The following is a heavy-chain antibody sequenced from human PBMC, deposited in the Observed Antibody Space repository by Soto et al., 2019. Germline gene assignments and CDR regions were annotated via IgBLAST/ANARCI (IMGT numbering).Heavy chain of an antibody. CDR3: AKEIVAAAYVETSPLDF. CDR2: IDGGGRDK. D-gene: IGHD2-15*01. J-gene: IGHJ4*02. V-gene: IGHV3-23*01. CDR1: GFTFSNYG. Sequence: GGSLRLSCAASGFTFSNYGMRWVRQAPGKGLEWVAGIDGGGRDKSFADSVKGRFTISRDNSENTLYLHMNSLRAEDTARYFCAKEIVAAAYVETSPLDFWGQGTLVTVSS.